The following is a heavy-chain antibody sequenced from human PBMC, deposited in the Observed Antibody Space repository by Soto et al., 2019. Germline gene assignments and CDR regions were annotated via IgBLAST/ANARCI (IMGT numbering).Heavy chain of an antibody. Sequence: EVQLVESGGGLVKPGGSLRLSCAATGFTFSSYSMNWVRQAPGKGLEWVSSISSSSSYIYYADSVKGRFTISRDNAKNSLYLQMNSLRDEDTAVYYCAREGSAAYYYYYYYMDVWGKGTTVTVSS. D-gene: IGHD6-13*01. CDR2: ISSSSSYI. J-gene: IGHJ6*03. CDR1: GFTFSSYS. V-gene: IGHV3-21*01. CDR3: AREGSAAYYYYYYYMDV.